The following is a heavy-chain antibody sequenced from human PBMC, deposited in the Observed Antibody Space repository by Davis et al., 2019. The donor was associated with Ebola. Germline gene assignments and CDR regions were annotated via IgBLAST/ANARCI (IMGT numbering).Heavy chain of an antibody. J-gene: IGHJ5*02. CDR2: IYYSGST. Sequence: MPSETLSLTCTVSGGSISSYYWSWIRQPPGKGLEWIGYIYYSGSTNYNPSLKSRVTISVDTSKNQLSLKLSSVTAADTAVYYCARGTNWFDPWGQGTLVTVSS. CDR1: GGSISSYY. CDR3: ARGTNWFDP. V-gene: IGHV4-59*01.